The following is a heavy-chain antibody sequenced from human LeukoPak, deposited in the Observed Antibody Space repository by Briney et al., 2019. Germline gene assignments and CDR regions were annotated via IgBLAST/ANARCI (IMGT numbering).Heavy chain of an antibody. CDR2: ISYDGSNK. D-gene: IGHD1-26*01. CDR3: ARDKSSGSYPLYYFDY. CDR1: GFSFSNFG. J-gene: IGHJ4*02. V-gene: IGHV3-30*03. Sequence: HAGGSLRLSCAASGFSFSNFGMHWVRLAPGKGLEWVAVISYDGSNKYYGDSVKGRFPISRDDSKNTLFLQMNSLRAEDTAVYYCARDKSSGSYPLYYFDYWGQGTLVTVSS.